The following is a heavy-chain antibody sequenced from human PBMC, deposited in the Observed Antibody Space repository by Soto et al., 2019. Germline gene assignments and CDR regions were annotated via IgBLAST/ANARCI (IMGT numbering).Heavy chain of an antibody. V-gene: IGHV3-11*01. CDR2: ITGSDGNI. CDR3: AGDQGPNYVAV. J-gene: IGHJ6*03. Sequence: QVQLVESVGGLVKPGGSLRLSCAASGFTFSDSFMSWSPQTPGKGLEWLSYITGSDGNIYYADSVRGLFTIPRDNAKNSVYLQMNSLRAEDAAVYYCAGDQGPNYVAVWGKGTTVTVS. CDR1: GFTFSDSF.